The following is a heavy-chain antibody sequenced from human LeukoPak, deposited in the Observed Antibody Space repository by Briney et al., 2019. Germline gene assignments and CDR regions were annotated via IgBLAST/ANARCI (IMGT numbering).Heavy chain of an antibody. CDR2: IKQDGSEK. Sequence: GSLRLSCAASGFTFSSYWMSWVRQAPGKGLEWVANIKQDGSEKYYVDSVKGRFTISRDNAKNSLYLQMNSLRAEDTAVYYCATDYDILTGYLPAHYWGQGTLVTVSS. D-gene: IGHD3-9*01. CDR1: GFTFSSYW. V-gene: IGHV3-7*03. J-gene: IGHJ4*02. CDR3: ATDYDILTGYLPAHY.